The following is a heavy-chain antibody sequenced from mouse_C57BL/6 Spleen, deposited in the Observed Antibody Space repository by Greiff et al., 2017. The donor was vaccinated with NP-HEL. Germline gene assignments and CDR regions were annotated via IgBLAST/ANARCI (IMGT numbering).Heavy chain of an antibody. CDR2: ISYDGSN. V-gene: IGHV3-6*01. CDR3: ATTAPAPYWYFDV. CDR1: GYSITSGYY. Sequence: EVQLQQSGPGLVKPSQSLSLTCSVTGYSITSGYYWNWIRQFPGNKLEWMGYISYDGSNNYNPSLKNRISITRDTSKNQFFLKLNSVTTEDTATYYCATTAPAPYWYFDVWGTGTTVTVSS. D-gene: IGHD1-2*01. J-gene: IGHJ1*03.